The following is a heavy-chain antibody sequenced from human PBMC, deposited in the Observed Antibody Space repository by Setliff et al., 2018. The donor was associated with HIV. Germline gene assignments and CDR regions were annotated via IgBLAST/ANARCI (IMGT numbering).Heavy chain of an antibody. D-gene: IGHD3-10*01. CDR3: AIYYYGSGTYYNGPYYFDY. CDR2: IYYSGST. V-gene: IGHV4-39*01. CDR1: GGSISSSNYY. Sequence: PSETLSLTCTVSGGSISSSNYYWGWIRQSPGKGLEWIGSIYYSGSTYYNPSLKSRVTISVDTSKNQFSLKLSSVTAADTAVYYCAIYYYGSGTYYNGPYYFDYWGQGTLVTVS. J-gene: IGHJ4*02.